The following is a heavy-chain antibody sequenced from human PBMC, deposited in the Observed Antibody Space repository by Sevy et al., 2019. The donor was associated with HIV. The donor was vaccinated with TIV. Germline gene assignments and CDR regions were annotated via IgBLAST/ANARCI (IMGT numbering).Heavy chain of an antibody. CDR2: IKSKPDGGTI. J-gene: IGHJ6*02. CDR1: GFSFSHAW. Sequence: GGSLRLSCAASGFSFSHAWMTWVRQAPGKGLEWVGRIKSKPDGGTIDYAAPVKGRFTISRDDSKNTLYLQMNSLKTEDTAVYYCSTDPIIVLLVTDGMDVWGQGTMVTVSS. D-gene: IGHD2-8*02. CDR3: STDPIIVLLVTDGMDV. V-gene: IGHV3-15*01.